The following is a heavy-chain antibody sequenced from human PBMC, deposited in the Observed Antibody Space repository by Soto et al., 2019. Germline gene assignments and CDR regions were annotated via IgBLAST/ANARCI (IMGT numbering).Heavy chain of an antibody. V-gene: IGHV3-21*01. J-gene: IGHJ6*02. CDR1: GFTFSSYS. CDR2: ISSSSSYI. D-gene: IGHD2-2*01. CDR3: ARGDIVVVPAATPSYYGMDV. Sequence: GGSLRLSCAASGFTFSSYSMNWVRQAPGKGLEWVSSISSSSSYIYYADSVKGRFTIYRDNAKNSLYLQMNSLRAEDTAVYYCARGDIVVVPAATPSYYGMDVWGQGTTVTVYS.